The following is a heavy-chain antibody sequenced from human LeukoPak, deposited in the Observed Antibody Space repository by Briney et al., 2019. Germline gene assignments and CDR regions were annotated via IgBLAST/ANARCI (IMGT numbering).Heavy chain of an antibody. CDR1: GGSFSGYY. V-gene: IGHV3-23*01. CDR2: ISGSGGST. CDR3: ASDPPLMAPWFSFDY. D-gene: IGHD2-8*01. J-gene: IGHJ4*02. Sequence: PSETLSLTCAVYGGSFSGYYWSWVRQAPGKGLEWVSAISGSGGSTYYADSVKGRFTISRDNSKNTLYLQMNSLRAEDTAVYYCASDPPLMAPWFSFDYWGQGTLVTVSS.